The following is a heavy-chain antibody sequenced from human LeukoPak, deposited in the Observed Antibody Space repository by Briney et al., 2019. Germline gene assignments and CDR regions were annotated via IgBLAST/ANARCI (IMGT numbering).Heavy chain of an antibody. J-gene: IGHJ4*02. Sequence: PSQTLSLTCAVSGGSISSGGYSWSWIRQPPGKGLEWIGYIYYSGSTNYNPSLKSRVTISVDTSKNQFSLKLSSVTAADTAVYYCARDHSSGWSRRGHYFDYWGQGTLVTVSS. CDR1: GGSISSGGYS. D-gene: IGHD6-19*01. CDR2: IYYSGST. V-gene: IGHV4-61*08. CDR3: ARDHSSGWSRRGHYFDY.